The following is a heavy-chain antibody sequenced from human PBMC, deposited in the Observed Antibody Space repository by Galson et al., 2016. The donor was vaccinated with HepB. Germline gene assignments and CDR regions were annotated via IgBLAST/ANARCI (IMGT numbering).Heavy chain of an antibody. D-gene: IGHD4-17*01. CDR2: TYPGGRT. V-gene: IGHV4-34*01. CDR1: DGSLSGYS. J-gene: IGHJ4*02. CDR3: ARGPAHGDYSPGDY. Sequence: SETLSLTCGVHDGSLSGYSWSWIRQPPGMGLEWIGETYPGGRTNYNPSLRSRVTISTDTSKSQFSLRLTSVTAADTAVFYCARGPAHGDYSPGDYWGPGTLVTVSS.